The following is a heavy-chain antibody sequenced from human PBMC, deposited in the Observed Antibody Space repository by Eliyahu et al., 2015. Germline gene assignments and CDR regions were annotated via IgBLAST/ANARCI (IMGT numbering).Heavy chain of an antibody. Sequence: QVQLVESGXGVVQPGXSLRLSCAASGFTFSSYAMXWVRQAPGKGLEWVAVISYDGSNKYYADSVKGRFTISRDNSKNTLYLQMNSLRAEDTAVYYCARVAGGGYWGQGTLVTVSS. D-gene: IGHD3-16*01. V-gene: IGHV3-30*04. CDR2: ISYDGSNK. CDR3: ARVAGGGY. CDR1: GFTFSSYA. J-gene: IGHJ4*02.